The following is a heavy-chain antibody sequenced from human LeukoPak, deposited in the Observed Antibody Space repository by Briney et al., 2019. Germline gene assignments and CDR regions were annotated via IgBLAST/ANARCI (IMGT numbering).Heavy chain of an antibody. V-gene: IGHV1-18*01. CDR3: SRGQTFYY. CDR2: LNPHSFST. J-gene: IGHJ4*02. CDR1: GYTFNNHV. Sequence: RASVHVSCKASGYTFNNHVVTWVRQAPGQGLEWVGCLNPHSFSTRYVERVQGRVTMTTETHTPTVYMPLSGLPDDRTPVHFCSRGQTFYYWGQGTPVTVSS. D-gene: IGHD2/OR15-2a*01.